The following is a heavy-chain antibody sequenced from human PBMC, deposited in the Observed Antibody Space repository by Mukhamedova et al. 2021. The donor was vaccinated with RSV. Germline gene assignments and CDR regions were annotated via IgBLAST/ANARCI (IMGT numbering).Heavy chain of an antibody. J-gene: IGHJ4*02. CDR2: GDDK. CDR3: ARISHYSSDYYFDY. V-gene: IGHV2-70*04. D-gene: IGHD6-25*01. Sequence: GDDKFYNTSLKTRLTISKDTSKNQVVLTMTSMDPVDTATYYCARISHYSSDYYFDYWGQGTLVTVSS.